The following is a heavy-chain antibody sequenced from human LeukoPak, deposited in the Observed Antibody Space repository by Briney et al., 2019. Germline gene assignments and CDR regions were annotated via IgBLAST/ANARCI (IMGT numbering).Heavy chain of an antibody. Sequence: GASVKVSCKASGGTFISYAISWVRQAPGQGLEWMGGIIPIFGTANYAQKFQGRVTITADESTSTAYMELSSLRSEDTAVYYCARDRWGGSSWYVPPDYWGQGTLVTVSS. D-gene: IGHD6-13*01. J-gene: IGHJ4*02. CDR1: GGTFISYA. V-gene: IGHV1-69*13. CDR3: ARDRWGGSSWYVPPDY. CDR2: IIPIFGTA.